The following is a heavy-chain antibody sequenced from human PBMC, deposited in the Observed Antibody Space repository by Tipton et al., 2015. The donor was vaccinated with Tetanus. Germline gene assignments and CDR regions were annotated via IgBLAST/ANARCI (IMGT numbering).Heavy chain of an antibody. CDR1: GFTFSSYW. V-gene: IGHV3-7*01. J-gene: IGHJ4*02. CDR2: IKQDGSEK. CDR3: ARDGDDSSGYYYTSSDY. D-gene: IGHD3-22*01. Sequence: SLRLSCAASGFTFSSYWMSWVRQAPGKGLEWVANIKQDGSEKYYVDSVKGRFTISRDIAKNSLYLQMNSLRAEDTAVYYCARDGDDSSGYYYTSSDYWGQGTLVTVSS.